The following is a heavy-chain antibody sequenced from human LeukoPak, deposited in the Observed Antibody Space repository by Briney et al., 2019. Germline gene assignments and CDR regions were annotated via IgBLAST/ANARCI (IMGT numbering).Heavy chain of an antibody. D-gene: IGHD1/OR15-1a*01. CDR3: ARKGTVTTPFDY. J-gene: IGHJ4*02. CDR2: TYFRSKWIS. CDR1: GDSVSSNSAA. V-gene: IGHV6-1*01. Sequence: SQTLSLTCAISGDSVSSNSAAWNWIRQSPSRGLEWLGRTYFRSKWISDYAVSVKSRMTINADTSKNQFSLQVNSVTPEDTAVYYCARKGTVTTPFDYWGQGILVTVSS.